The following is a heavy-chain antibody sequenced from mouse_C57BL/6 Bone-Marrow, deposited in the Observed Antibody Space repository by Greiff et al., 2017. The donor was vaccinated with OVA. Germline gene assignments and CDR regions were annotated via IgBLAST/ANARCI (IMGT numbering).Heavy chain of an antibody. Sequence: EVLLVESEGGLVQPGSSMKLSCTASGFTFSDYYMAWVRQVPEKGLEWVAHINYDGSSTYYLDSLKSRFIISRDNAKNILYLQMSSLKSEDTASYYCAVGGLDYWGQGTTLTVSS. V-gene: IGHV5-16*01. CDR2: INYDGSST. CDR1: GFTFSDYY. D-gene: IGHD3-1*01. CDR3: AVGGLDY. J-gene: IGHJ2*01.